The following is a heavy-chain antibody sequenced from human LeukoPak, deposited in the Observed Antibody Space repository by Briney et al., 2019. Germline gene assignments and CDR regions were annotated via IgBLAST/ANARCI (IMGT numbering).Heavy chain of an antibody. J-gene: IGHJ4*02. Sequence: GASVKVSCKASGYTFTSYGISWVRQAPGQGLEWMGWISAYNGNTNYAQKLQGRVTMTTDTSTSTAYMELRSLRSDDTAVYYCARGYCSGGSCYYFDYWGREPWSPSPQ. D-gene: IGHD2-15*01. CDR3: ARGYCSGGSCYYFDY. V-gene: IGHV1-18*01. CDR2: ISAYNGNT. CDR1: GYTFTSYG.